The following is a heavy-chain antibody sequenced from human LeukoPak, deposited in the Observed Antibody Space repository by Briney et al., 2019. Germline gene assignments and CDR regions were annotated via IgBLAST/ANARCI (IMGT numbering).Heavy chain of an antibody. D-gene: IGHD1-26*01. J-gene: IGHJ4*02. CDR2: ISGSGGST. CDR1: GFTFSSYA. V-gene: IGHV3-23*01. Sequence: PGGSLRLSCAASGFTFSSYAMSWVRQAPGKGLEWVSAISGSGGSTYYADSVKGRFAISRDNSKNTLYLQMNSLRAEDTAVYYCARVQGDWWELSYFDYWGQGTLVTVSS. CDR3: ARVQGDWWELSYFDY.